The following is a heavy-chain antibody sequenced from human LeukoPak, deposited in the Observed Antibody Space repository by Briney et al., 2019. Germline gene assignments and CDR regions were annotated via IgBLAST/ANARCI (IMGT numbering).Heavy chain of an antibody. V-gene: IGHV3-7*01. CDR2: IRDDGSQK. CDR3: ATYTNWVAGDI. D-gene: IGHD7-27*01. Sequence: GGSLRLSCVASGFTFSDSWMSAVRPAPGKGLEGVADIRDDGSQKEYLDSVKGRFTISRDNAKNSLYLQMDSLRAEDTAVYYCATYTNWVAGDIWGQGTTVSVSS. CDR1: GFTFSDSW. J-gene: IGHJ6*02.